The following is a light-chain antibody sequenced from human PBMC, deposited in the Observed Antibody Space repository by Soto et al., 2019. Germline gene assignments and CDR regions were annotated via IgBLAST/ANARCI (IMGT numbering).Light chain of an antibody. Sequence: EIVLTQSPATLSLSPGERATLSCRASQSVSTYLAWYQQKPGQAPRLLIYDASTRATGIPARFSGSGSGTDFTLTICSLEPEDFAVYYCQQRGNWTRTFGQGTQVEIK. V-gene: IGKV3-11*01. CDR1: QSVSTY. J-gene: IGKJ1*01. CDR2: DAS. CDR3: QQRGNWTRT.